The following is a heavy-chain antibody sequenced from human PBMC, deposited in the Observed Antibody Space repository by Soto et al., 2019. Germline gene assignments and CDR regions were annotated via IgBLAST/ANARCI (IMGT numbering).Heavy chain of an antibody. J-gene: IGHJ3*02. CDR3: ASRYSSRRYGDAFDI. V-gene: IGHV3-66*01. CDR2: IYSGGST. CDR1: GFTVGSNY. D-gene: IGHD6-19*01. Sequence: TGGSLRLSCAASGFTVGSNYMSWVRQTPGKGLEWVSVIYSGGSTYYADSVKGRFTISRDNSKNTLYLQMNSLRAEGTAVYYCASRYSSRRYGDAFDIWGQGTMVTVSS.